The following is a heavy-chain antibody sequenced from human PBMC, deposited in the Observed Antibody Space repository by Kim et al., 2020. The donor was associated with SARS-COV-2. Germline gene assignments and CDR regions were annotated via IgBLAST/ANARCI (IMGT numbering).Heavy chain of an antibody. Sequence: ADSVKGRFTTSRHTSTNTLYLHMNSLRAEDTAVYYCAVQWNVLFDDACDRWGQGTLVTVSS. V-gene: IGHV3-23*01. J-gene: IGHJ5*02. CDR3: AVQWNVLFDDACDR. D-gene: IGHD1-1*01.